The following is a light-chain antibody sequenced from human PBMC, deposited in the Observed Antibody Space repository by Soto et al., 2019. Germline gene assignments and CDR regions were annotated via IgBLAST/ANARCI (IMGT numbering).Light chain of an antibody. CDR2: ENN. V-gene: IGLV1-51*02. J-gene: IGLJ1*01. CDR1: SSNIGNNY. CDR3: GPGESTLGFGGV. Sequence: QSVLPQPPSVSAAPGQKVTISCSGSSSNIGNNYVSWYQQLPGTAPKLLIYENNKRPSGIPDRFSGSKSGTSATLGITGHQSGDGAVFYGGPGESTLGFGGVFGPGTKVPV.